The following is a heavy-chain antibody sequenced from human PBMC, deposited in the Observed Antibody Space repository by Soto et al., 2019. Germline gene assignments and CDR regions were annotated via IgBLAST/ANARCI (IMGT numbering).Heavy chain of an antibody. V-gene: IGHV1-46*01. Sequence: GASVKVSCKASGYTFTSYYMHWVRQAPGQGLEWMGIINPSGGSTSYAQKFQGRVTMTRDTSTSTAYMELRSLRSDDTAVYYCARDRPALVNYYDSSGPGAHGTIDYWGQGTLVTVAS. CDR1: GYTFTSYY. D-gene: IGHD3-22*01. J-gene: IGHJ4*02. CDR3: ARDRPALVNYYDSSGPGAHGTIDY. CDR2: INPSGGST.